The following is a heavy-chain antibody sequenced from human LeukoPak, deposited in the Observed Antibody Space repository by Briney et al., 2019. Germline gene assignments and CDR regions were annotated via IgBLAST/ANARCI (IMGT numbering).Heavy chain of an antibody. J-gene: IGHJ4*02. CDR3: AKDAGPQQLVYFDS. CDR1: GFTFSDFG. Sequence: GGSLRLSCTATGFTFSDFGMAWVRQAPGQGLEWVSTISGSGSNIHQADSVKGRFTISRDNSRSTLYLQMNSLRVEDTAVYYCAKDAGPQQLVYFDSWGQGTLVTVSS. D-gene: IGHD6-6*01. V-gene: IGHV3-23*01. CDR2: ISGSGSNI.